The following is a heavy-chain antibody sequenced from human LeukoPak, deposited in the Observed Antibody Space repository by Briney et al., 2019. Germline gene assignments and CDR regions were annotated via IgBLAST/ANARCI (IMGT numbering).Heavy chain of an antibody. J-gene: IGHJ6*02. CDR3: ARGGGLDV. CDR2: LNHNGNVN. Sequence: GGPLRLPCEAPGFPFRSYWMNWARKAPGKGLEWVASLNHNGNVNYYVDSVKGRFTISRDNAKNSLYLQMSNLRAEDTAVYFCARGGGLDVWGQGATVTVSS. D-gene: IGHD3-16*01. CDR1: GFPFRSYW. V-gene: IGHV3-7*03.